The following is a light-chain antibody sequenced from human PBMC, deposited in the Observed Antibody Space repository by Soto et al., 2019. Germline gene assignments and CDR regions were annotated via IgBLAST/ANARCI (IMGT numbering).Light chain of an antibody. J-gene: IGLJ1*01. CDR2: DVN. Sequence: QSALTQPASVSGSPGQSITISCTGTSSDVGSYNYVSWYQHHPGKAPKLMIYDVNNRPSGVSNRFSGSKSGNAASLTISGLHTEDEADYYCSSLTSSSTLYVFGPGTKLTVL. V-gene: IGLV2-14*03. CDR1: SSDVGSYNY. CDR3: SSLTSSSTLYV.